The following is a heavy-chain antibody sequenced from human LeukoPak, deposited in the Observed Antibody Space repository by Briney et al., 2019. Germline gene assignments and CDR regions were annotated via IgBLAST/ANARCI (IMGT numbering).Heavy chain of an antibody. CDR1: GYTFTAYY. V-gene: IGHV1-2*02. CDR2: IDTKSGGT. D-gene: IGHD2-8*02. Sequence: ASVKVSCKASGYTFTAYYMHWVRQAPGQGLEWMGWIDTKSGGTKYAQKFQGRVTITRDTSIDTAYMELSRLISGDTALYYCASEAFCAGGRCYLHRVASWGPGTLVTVSA. CDR3: ASEAFCAGGRCYLHRVAS. J-gene: IGHJ4*02.